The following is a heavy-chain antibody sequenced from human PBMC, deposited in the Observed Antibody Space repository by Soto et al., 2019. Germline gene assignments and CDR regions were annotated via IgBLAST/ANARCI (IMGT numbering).Heavy chain of an antibody. CDR3: AREISYYDSSGYRRRYYYYYGMDV. D-gene: IGHD3-22*01. Sequence: GGSLRLSCAASGFTFSSYAMHWVRQAPGKGLEWVAVISYDGSNKYYADSVKGRFTISRDNSKNTLYLQMNSLRAEDTAVYYCAREISYYDSSGYRRRYYYYYGMDVWGQGTTVTVSS. CDR1: GFTFSSYA. CDR2: ISYDGSNK. V-gene: IGHV3-30-3*01. J-gene: IGHJ6*02.